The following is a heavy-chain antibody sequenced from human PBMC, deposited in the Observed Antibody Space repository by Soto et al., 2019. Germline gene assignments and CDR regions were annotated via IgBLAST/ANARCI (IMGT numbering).Heavy chain of an antibody. CDR1: GYTFTSYY. CDR2: INPSGGST. Sequence: GASVKVSFKASGYTFTSYYMHWVRQAPGQGLEWMGIINPSGGSTSYAQKFQGRVTMTRDTSTSTVYMELSSLRSEDTAVYYCASSYSSGWYYFDYWGQGTLVTVSS. CDR3: ASSYSSGWYYFDY. V-gene: IGHV1-46*01. J-gene: IGHJ4*02. D-gene: IGHD6-19*01.